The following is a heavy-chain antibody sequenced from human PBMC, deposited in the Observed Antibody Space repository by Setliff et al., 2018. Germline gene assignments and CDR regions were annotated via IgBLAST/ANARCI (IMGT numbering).Heavy chain of an antibody. CDR3: TKGRVGLAARAGY. D-gene: IGHD1-26*01. CDR1: GGSLSSDSDY. J-gene: IGHJ4*02. Sequence: SETLSLTCTVSGGSLSSDSDYWSWIRQSAGKGLEWIGRIYASGSTEYNPSLGSRVTISVDTSRNQFSLQLSSVTSADTAIYYCTKGRVGLAARAGYWGQGTLVTVSS. CDR2: IYASGST. V-gene: IGHV4-61*02.